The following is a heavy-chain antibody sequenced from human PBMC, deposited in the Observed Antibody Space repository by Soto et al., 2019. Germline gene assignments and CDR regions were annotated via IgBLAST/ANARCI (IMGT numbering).Heavy chain of an antibody. D-gene: IGHD5-12*01. Sequence: GGSLRLSCAASGFTFSSYGMHWVRQAPGKGLEWVAVIWYDGSNKYYADSVKGRFTISRDNSKNTLYLQMNSLRAEDTAVYYCARDPLDIVATFIGGFYFDYWGQGTLVTVSS. V-gene: IGHV3-33*01. CDR3: ARDPLDIVATFIGGFYFDY. J-gene: IGHJ4*02. CDR2: IWYDGSNK. CDR1: GFTFSSYG.